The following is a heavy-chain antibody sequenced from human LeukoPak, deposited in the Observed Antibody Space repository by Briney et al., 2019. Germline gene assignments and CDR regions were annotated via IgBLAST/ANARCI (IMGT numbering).Heavy chain of an antibody. CDR1: GFTFSSYW. V-gene: IGHV3-74*01. J-gene: IGHJ3*02. Sequence: GGSLRLSCAASGFTFSSYWMHWVRQAPGKGLVWVSRINSDGSSTSYADSVKGRFTISRDNAKNTLYLQMNSLRAEDAAVYYCASLYYYDSRDDAFDIWGQGTTVTVSS. D-gene: IGHD3-22*01. CDR2: INSDGSST. CDR3: ASLYYYDSRDDAFDI.